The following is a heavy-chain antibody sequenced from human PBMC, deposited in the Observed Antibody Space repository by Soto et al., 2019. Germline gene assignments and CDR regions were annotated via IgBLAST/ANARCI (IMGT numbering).Heavy chain of an antibody. CDR3: AILERRLDARTVMVPFDP. V-gene: IGHV6-1*01. Sequence: SQTLSLTCAISGDSVSSNSAAWNWIRQSPSRGLEWLGRTYYKSKWYNDYAVSVKSRITINPDTSKNQFSLQLNSVTPEDTAVYYCAILERRLDARTVMVPFDPWGQGTLVTVSS. CDR2: TYYKSKWYN. D-gene: IGHD5-18*01. CDR1: GDSVSSNSAA. J-gene: IGHJ5*02.